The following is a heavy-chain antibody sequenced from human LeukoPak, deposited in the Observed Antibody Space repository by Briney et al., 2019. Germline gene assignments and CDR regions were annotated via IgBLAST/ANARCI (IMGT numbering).Heavy chain of an antibody. CDR2: IKQDGSEK. J-gene: IGHJ4*02. CDR1: GFTFSSYW. CDR3: ARHLDSPYYFDY. V-gene: IGHV3-7*01. Sequence: GGSLRLSCAASGFTFSSYWMSWVRQAPGKGLEWVANIKQDGSEKYYVDSVKGRFTISRDNAKNSLYLQMNSLRAEDTADCARHLDSPYYFDYWGQGTLVTVSS. D-gene: IGHD3-22*01.